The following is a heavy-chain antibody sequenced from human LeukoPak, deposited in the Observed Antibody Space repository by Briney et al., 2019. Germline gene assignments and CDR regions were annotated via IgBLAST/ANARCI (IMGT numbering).Heavy chain of an antibody. CDR2: IYPGDSDT. D-gene: IGHD4-23*01. J-gene: IGHJ4*02. Sequence: GESLKISCKASGYSFTDYWIVWVRQMPGRGLEWMGAIYPGDSDTRYSPSLDGQVTISADKSVSTTYLQWSSLQASDTAMYYCARPSSLYGGTSEDYWGQGTLVTVSS. CDR3: ARPSSLYGGTSEDY. CDR1: GYSFTDYW. V-gene: IGHV5-51*01.